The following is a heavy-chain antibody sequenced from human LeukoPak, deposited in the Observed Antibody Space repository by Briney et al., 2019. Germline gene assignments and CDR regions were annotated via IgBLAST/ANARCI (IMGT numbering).Heavy chain of an antibody. CDR1: GYTFTSYD. J-gene: IGHJ6*02. V-gene: IGHV1-8*01. D-gene: IGHD6-13*01. CDR3: ASLSYSSSWYDYHGMDV. Sequence: GASVKVSCKASGYTFTSYDINWVRQATGQGLEWMGWMNPNSGNTGYAQKFQGRVTMTRNTSISTAYMELSSLRSEDTAVYYCASLSYSSSWYDYHGMDVWGQGTTVTVSS. CDR2: MNPNSGNT.